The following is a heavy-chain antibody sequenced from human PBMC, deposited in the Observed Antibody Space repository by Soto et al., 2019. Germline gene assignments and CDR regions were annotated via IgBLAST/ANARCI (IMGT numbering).Heavy chain of an antibody. Sequence: QVQLVQSGAEVKKPGSSVKVSCTASGGPFSSYAINWVRQAPGQGLEWMGVITPMFGAPHYAQNFKGRITITADKSTNTAYMELSSLTAGDTAVYFWARVGTGRWFDPWGQGTLVTVSS. CDR2: ITPMFGAP. V-gene: IGHV1-69*06. J-gene: IGHJ5*02. CDR1: GGPFSSYA. CDR3: ARVGTGRWFDP.